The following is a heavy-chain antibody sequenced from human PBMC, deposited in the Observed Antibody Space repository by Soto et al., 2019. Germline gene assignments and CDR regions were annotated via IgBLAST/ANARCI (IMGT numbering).Heavy chain of an antibody. CDR1: GGSFSGYY. CDR3: ARRSSSWSPFDY. Sequence: SETLSLTCAVYGGSFSGYYWSWIRQPPGKGLEWIGEINHSGSTNYNPSLKSRVTISVDTSKNQFSLKLSSVTAADTAVYYCARRSSSWSPFDYWGQGXLVTVSS. V-gene: IGHV4-34*01. CDR2: INHSGST. D-gene: IGHD6-13*01. J-gene: IGHJ4*02.